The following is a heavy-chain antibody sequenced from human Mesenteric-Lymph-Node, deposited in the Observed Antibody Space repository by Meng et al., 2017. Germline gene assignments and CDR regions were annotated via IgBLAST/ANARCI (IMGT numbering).Heavy chain of an antibody. CDR1: GYTFTSSW. CDR3: ARHDKTVTNRGNFDY. D-gene: IGHD3-16*01. J-gene: IGHJ4*02. Sequence: KVSCKGSGYTFTSSWIAWVRQMPGKGLEWMGIIYPGDSQTIYSPSFQGQITISVDRSISTAYLQWSSLKASDTATYYCARHDKTVTNRGNFDYWGQGTLVTVSS. V-gene: IGHV5-51*01. CDR2: IYPGDSQT.